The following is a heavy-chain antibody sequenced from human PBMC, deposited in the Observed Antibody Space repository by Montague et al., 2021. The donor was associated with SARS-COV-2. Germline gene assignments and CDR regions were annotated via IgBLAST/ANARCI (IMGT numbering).Heavy chain of an antibody. CDR3: ARLTFPSIASALYFDY. J-gene: IGHJ4*02. V-gene: IGHV4-39*01. CDR1: GVSIIGSTYY. Sequence: SETLSLTCAVSGVSIIGSTYYWGWIRQPPGKGLEWIGNIYHTGSTYYKSSLKSRVTILQDTSKNQFSMRLKSLTAADTAVYYCARLTFPSIASALYFDYWGQGTLVTVSS. CDR2: IYHTGST. D-gene: IGHD6-13*01.